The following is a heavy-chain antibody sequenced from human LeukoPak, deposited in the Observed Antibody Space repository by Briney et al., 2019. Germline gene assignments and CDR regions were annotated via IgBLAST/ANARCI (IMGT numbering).Heavy chain of an antibody. CDR1: GFTFSSYE. CDR2: ITSSGSTI. Sequence: SGGSLRLSCAASGFTFSSYEMNWVRQAPGKGLEWVSYITSSGSTIYYADSVKGRFTISRDKAKNSLYLQMNSLRAEDTAVYYCARDYGGSSPFDYWGQGTLVTVSS. CDR3: ARDYGGSSPFDY. J-gene: IGHJ4*02. V-gene: IGHV3-48*03. D-gene: IGHD4-23*01.